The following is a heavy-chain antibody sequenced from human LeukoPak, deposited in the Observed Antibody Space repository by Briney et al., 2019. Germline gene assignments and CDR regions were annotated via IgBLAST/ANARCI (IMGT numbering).Heavy chain of an antibody. V-gene: IGHV3-23*01. D-gene: IGHD3-22*01. J-gene: IGHJ4*02. CDR1: GFTFSSYA. CDR3: AREGAGPYYYDSSGFDY. CDR2: ISGSGGST. Sequence: GGSLRLSCAASGFTFSSYAMSWVRQAPGKGLEWVSAISGSGGSTYYADSVKGRFTISRDNAKNSLYLQMNSLRAEDTAVYYCAREGAGPYYYDSSGFDYWGQGTLVTVSS.